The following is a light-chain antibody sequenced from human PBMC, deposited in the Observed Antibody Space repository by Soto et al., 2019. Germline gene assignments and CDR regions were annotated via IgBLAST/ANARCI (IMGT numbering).Light chain of an antibody. J-gene: IGKJ1*01. V-gene: IGKV1-5*01. CDR2: DAS. Sequence: ASVGDSVTITCRASRSISNWLAWYQQRPGIAPKLLIFDASKRATGVPDRFSGSGSGTDFTLTISRLEPEDFAVDYCQHYGHALWAFGQGTKVDIK. CDR3: QHYGHALWA. CDR1: RSISNW.